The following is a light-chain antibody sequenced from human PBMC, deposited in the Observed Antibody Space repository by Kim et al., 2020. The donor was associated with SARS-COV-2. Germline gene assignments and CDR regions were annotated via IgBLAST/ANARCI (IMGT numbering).Light chain of an antibody. CDR3: QQYNGYPWT. Sequence: STSKGDKVTIPCRAREGISNYFAWFRHKPGKAPESLIYGASGLQSGVPPKFSGSGSDTDFTLTISGLQPEDSATYYCQQYNGYPWTFGQGTKLEI. J-gene: IGKJ2*02. CDR2: GAS. V-gene: IGKV1-16*02. CDR1: EGISNY.